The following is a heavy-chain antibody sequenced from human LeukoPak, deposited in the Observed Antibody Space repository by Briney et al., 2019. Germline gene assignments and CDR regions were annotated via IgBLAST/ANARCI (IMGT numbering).Heavy chain of an antibody. Sequence: HPGGSLRLSCAASGFSFSSYAMSWVRQAPGKGLEWVSGIIDSGDITYYANSVKGRFTISRDNSKNTLYLQMNSLRAEDTAVYYCAKLGGQEVYNYYVGVWGKGTTVAVSS. V-gene: IGHV3-23*01. J-gene: IGHJ6*03. CDR3: AKLGGQEVYNYYVGV. D-gene: IGHD3-16*01. CDR1: GFSFSSYA. CDR2: IIDSGDIT.